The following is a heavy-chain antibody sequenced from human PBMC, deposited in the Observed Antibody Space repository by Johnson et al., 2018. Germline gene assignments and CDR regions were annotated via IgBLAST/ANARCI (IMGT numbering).Heavy chain of an antibody. Sequence: VQLVESGGGLVQPGGSLRLSCAASGFTFSSYSMNWVRQAPGKGLEWGSYISGSSGTIYYADSVKGRFTIPRDNAKNSLYLQMNSLRAEDTAGYYCATSPKAGTGKKSYYHYMDVWGKGTTVIVSS. CDR1: GFTFSSYS. D-gene: IGHD6-13*01. CDR2: ISGSSGTI. J-gene: IGHJ6*03. V-gene: IGHV3-48*01. CDR3: ATSPKAGTGKKSYYHYMDV.